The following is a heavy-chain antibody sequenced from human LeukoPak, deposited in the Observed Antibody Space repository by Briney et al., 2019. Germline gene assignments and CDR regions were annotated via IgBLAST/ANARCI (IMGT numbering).Heavy chain of an antibody. Sequence: ASVNVSCKASGYTFTSYGISWVRQAPGQGLEWMGWISAYNGNTNYAQKLQGRVTMTTDTSTSTAYMELRSLRSDDTAVYYCARDGSELRYFDRYFDYWGQGTLVTVSS. V-gene: IGHV1-18*01. CDR1: GYTFTSYG. CDR2: ISAYNGNT. J-gene: IGHJ4*02. D-gene: IGHD3-9*01. CDR3: ARDGSELRYFDRYFDY.